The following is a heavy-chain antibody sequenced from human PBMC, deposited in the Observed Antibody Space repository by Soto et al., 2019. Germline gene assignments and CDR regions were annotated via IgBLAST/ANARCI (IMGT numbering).Heavy chain of an antibody. CDR3: ARPPGYISDWYYFDL. Sequence: QVQLVQSGAEVKKPGASVKVSCEASGYNFIDYYIHWVRQAPGQGFEWMGRISPKSGGTNYAQKVEGRVTMTWDTHLNTAYMELSSLKSDDTAVYYCARPPGYISDWYYFDLWGQGTRVTVSS. V-gene: IGHV1-2*02. J-gene: IGHJ4*02. CDR1: GYNFIDYY. D-gene: IGHD3-9*01. CDR2: ISPKSGGT.